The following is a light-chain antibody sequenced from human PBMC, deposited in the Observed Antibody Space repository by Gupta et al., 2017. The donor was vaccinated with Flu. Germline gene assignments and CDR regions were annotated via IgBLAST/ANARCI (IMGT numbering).Light chain of an antibody. Sequence: DLQMTQPSSTLSASVGDRVTISCRASLSVSTSLAWYQLKPRKAPNLLIYEASNLQSGVPSRFSGSGSGTEFTLTISSLQPDDFATYYCLQYNSFWTFGQGTKVEVK. CDR2: EAS. V-gene: IGKV1-5*03. J-gene: IGKJ1*01. CDR3: LQYNSFWT. CDR1: LSVSTS.